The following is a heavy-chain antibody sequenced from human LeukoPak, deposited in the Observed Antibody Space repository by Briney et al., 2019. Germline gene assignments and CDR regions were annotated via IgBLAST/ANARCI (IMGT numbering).Heavy chain of an antibody. CDR2: IYYSGTT. CDR1: GASISTSTYY. CDR3: ARQVSDYYYHYMDV. J-gene: IGHJ6*03. V-gene: IGHV4-39*01. Sequence: SETLSLTCTVSGASISTSTYYWGWVRQPPEKGLEWIGNIYYSGTTYYNPSLKSRVTISEDTSRSRFSLMLSSVTAADTAIYFCARQVSDYYYHYMDVWGEGTTAIVSS.